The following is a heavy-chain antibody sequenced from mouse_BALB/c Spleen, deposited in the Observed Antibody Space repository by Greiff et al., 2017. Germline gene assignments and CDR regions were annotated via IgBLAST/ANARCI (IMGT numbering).Heavy chain of an antibody. J-gene: IGHJ3*01. Sequence: QVQLKESGPGLVAPSQSLSITCTVSGFSLTSYGVHWVRQPPGKGLEWLGVIWAGGSTNYNSALMSRLSISKDNSKSQVFLKMNSLQTDDTARYYCARDLNYRYGLAYWGQGTLVTVSA. CDR2: IWAGGST. D-gene: IGHD2-14*01. V-gene: IGHV2-9*02. CDR1: GFSLTSYG. CDR3: ARDLNYRYGLAY.